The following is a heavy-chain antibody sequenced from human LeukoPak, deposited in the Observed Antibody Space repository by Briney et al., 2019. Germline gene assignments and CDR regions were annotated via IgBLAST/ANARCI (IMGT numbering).Heavy chain of an antibody. D-gene: IGHD1-26*01. V-gene: IGHV3-64*01. J-gene: IGHJ4*02. CDR2: ISSNGGST. CDR3: ARGTIVGAYFDY. Sequence: GGSLRLSCAASGFTFSSYAMPWVRQAPGKGLEYVSAISSNGGSTYYANSVKGRFTISRDNSKNTLYLQMGSLRAEDMAVYYCARGTIVGAYFDYWGQGTLVTVSS. CDR1: GFTFSSYA.